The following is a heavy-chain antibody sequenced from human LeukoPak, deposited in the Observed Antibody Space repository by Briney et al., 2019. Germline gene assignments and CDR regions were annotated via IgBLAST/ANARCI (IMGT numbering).Heavy chain of an antibody. CDR1: GFTFSSYA. CDR3: AKQPLGVAGTYDY. V-gene: IGHV3-23*01. J-gene: IGHJ4*02. D-gene: IGHD6-19*01. Sequence: PGGSLRLSCVASGFTFSSYAMSWVRQAPGKGLEWVSAISGSGTGTYYADSVKGRFTISRDNSKNTLYLQMHSLRAEDTAVYYCAKQPLGVAGTYDYWGQGTLVTVSS. CDR2: ISGSGTGT.